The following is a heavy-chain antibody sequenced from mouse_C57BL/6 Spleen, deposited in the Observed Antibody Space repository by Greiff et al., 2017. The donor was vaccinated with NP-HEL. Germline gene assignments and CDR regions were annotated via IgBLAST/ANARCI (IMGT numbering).Heavy chain of an antibody. CDR2: INPNNGGT. CDR3: ARPLLPLGYFDY. Sequence: EVQLQESGPELVKPGASVKIPCKASGYTFTDYNMDWVKQSHGKSLEWIGDINPNNGGTIYNQKFKGKATLTVDKSSSTAYMELRSLTSEDTAVYYCARPLLPLGYFDYWGQGTTLTVSS. J-gene: IGHJ2*01. V-gene: IGHV1-18*01. CDR1: GYTFTDYN. D-gene: IGHD4-1*01.